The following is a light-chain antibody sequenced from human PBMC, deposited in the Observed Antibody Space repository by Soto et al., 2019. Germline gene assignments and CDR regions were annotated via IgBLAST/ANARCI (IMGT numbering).Light chain of an antibody. J-gene: IGKJ1*01. CDR3: QQYHNWPPRA. CDR2: GAS. Sequence: EIVMTQSPATLSVSPGERVTLSCRASQSVSRNLAWYQQKPGQAPRPLIYGASTRATGIPARFSGGGSETEFTLTISSLQSEDFAVYYCQQYHNWPPRAFGQGTKVEIK. V-gene: IGKV3-15*01. CDR1: QSVSRN.